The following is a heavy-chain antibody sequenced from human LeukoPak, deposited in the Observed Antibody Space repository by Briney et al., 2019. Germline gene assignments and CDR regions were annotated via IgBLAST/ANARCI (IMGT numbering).Heavy chain of an antibody. V-gene: IGHV1-69*05. CDR2: IIPIFGTA. J-gene: IGHJ4*02. CDR1: GGTFSSYA. CDR3: ARARDGYTLEYYFDY. D-gene: IGHD5-24*01. Sequence: ASVKISCKASGGTFSSYAISWVRQAPGQGLEWMGGIIPIFGTANYAQKFQGRVTITTDESTSTAYMELSSLRSEDTAVYYCARARDGYTLEYYFDYWGQGTLVTVSS.